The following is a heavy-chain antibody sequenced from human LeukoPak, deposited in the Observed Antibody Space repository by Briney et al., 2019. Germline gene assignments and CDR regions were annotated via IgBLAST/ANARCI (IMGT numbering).Heavy chain of an antibody. J-gene: IGHJ4*02. V-gene: IGHV3-15*01. CDR3: TTTMGYSGYDWGY. D-gene: IGHD5-12*01. Sequence: GGSLRLSCAASGFTFSNAWLTWVRQAPGKGLEWVGRIKSKPNGETTDYAAPVKGRFTISRDDSKNTLFLQMNSLIAEDTAVYYCTTTMGYSGYDWGYWGQGTLVIVSS. CDR1: GFTFSNAW. CDR2: IKSKPNGETT.